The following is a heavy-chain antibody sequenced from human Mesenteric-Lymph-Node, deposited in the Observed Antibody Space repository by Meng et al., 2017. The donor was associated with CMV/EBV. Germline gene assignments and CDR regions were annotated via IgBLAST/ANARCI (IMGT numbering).Heavy chain of an antibody. D-gene: IGHD3-10*01. CDR1: GGSISSSNYF. CDR2: IYYGGST. CDR3: ARVPFRGGYNYGMDV. V-gene: IGHV4-39*07. J-gene: IGHJ6*02. Sequence: GSLRLSCTVSGGSISSSNYFWGWIRQPPGKGLEWIGSIYYGGSTYYNPSLKSRVTVSIDTSQNQFSLRLSSVTAADTAVYYCARVPFRGGYNYGMDVWGQGTTVTVSS.